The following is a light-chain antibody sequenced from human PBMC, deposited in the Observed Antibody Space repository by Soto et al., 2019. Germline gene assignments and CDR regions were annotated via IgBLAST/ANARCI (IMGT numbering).Light chain of an antibody. CDR3: AAWDDSLSGPVV. J-gene: IGLJ3*02. V-gene: IGLV1-47*02. CDR1: SSNIGSNY. CDR2: SNS. Sequence: QSVLTQPPSASGTPGQRVTISCFGSSSNIGSNYVYWYQQLPGTAPKLLIYSNSQRPSGVPDRFSGSKSDTSASLAISGLRSEDEADYYCAAWDDSLSGPVVFGGGTKLTVL.